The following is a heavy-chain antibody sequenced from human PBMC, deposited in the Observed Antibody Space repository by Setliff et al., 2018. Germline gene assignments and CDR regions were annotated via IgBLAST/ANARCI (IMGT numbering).Heavy chain of an antibody. V-gene: IGHV1-18*01. Sequence: ASVKVSCKASGYTFTSYGINWVRQAPGQGLEWMGWISTSNGNTNYAQKLQGRVTMTTDESTSTAYMELRSLRSDDTAVYYCARYITGTTPADYWGQGTLVTVSS. CDR1: GYTFTSYG. CDR3: ARYITGTTPADY. CDR2: ISTSNGNT. J-gene: IGHJ4*02. D-gene: IGHD1-7*01.